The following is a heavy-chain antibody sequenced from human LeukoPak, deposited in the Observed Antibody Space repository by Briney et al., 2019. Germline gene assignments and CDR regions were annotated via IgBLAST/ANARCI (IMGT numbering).Heavy chain of an antibody. Sequence: GGSLRLSCAASGFTFSGYAMSWVRQAPGKGLEWVSAISGSGGSTYYADSVKGRFTISRDNSKNTLYLQMNSLRAEDTAVYYCARDLVRGSGWYYSSDNWFDPWGQGTLVTVSS. V-gene: IGHV3-23*01. CDR3: ARDLVRGSGWYYSSDNWFDP. CDR1: GFTFSGYA. J-gene: IGHJ5*02. D-gene: IGHD6-19*01. CDR2: ISGSGGST.